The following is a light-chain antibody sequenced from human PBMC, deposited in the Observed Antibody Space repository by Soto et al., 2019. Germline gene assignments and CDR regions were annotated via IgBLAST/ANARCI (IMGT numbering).Light chain of an antibody. CDR3: QQYGSSPPWT. V-gene: IGKV3D-15*01. J-gene: IGKJ1*01. Sequence: EIVMTQSPATLSVSPGERATLSCRASQSVSSNLAWYQQKPGQAPRVLIYDISTRATGIPTRFSGSGSGTEFTLTISSLQSEDFAVYYCQQYGSSPPWTFGQGTKVDIK. CDR1: QSVSSN. CDR2: DIS.